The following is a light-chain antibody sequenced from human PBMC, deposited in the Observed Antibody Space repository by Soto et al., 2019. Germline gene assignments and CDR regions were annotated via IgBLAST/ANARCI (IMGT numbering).Light chain of an antibody. Sequence: SALTQPASVSGSPGQSIVISCTGTSSDVGGFNYVSWYQQYPGKAPKLMIYDVSHRPSGVSNRFSGSKSGNTASLTISGLQAEDEADYHCSSSTTSSTVIFGGGTKLTVL. CDR3: SSSTTSSTVI. J-gene: IGLJ2*01. CDR2: DVS. CDR1: SSDVGGFNY. V-gene: IGLV2-14*03.